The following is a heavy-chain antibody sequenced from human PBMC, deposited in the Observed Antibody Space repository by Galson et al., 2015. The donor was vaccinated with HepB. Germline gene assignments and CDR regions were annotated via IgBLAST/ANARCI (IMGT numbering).Heavy chain of an antibody. J-gene: IGHJ4*02. Sequence: SLRLSCAASGFTFSSYAMSWVRQAPGKGLEWVSAISGSGGSTYYADSVKGRFTISRDNSKNTLYLEMSSLRAEDTAIYYCAKGGSVTASGFESWGQGTLVTVSS. D-gene: IGHD2-21*02. CDR1: GFTFSSYA. CDR2: ISGSGGST. V-gene: IGHV3-23*01. CDR3: AKGGSVTASGFES.